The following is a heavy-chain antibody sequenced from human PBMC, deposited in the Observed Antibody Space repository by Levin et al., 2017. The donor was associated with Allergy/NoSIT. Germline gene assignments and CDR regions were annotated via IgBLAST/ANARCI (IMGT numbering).Heavy chain of an antibody. V-gene: IGHV3-7*01. CDR2: IKQDGSEK. Sequence: GGSLRLSCAASGFTFSSYWMSWVRQAPGKGLEWVANIKQDGSEKYYVDSVKGRFTISRDNAKNSLYLQMNSLRAEDTAVYYCARDQSYYDFWSGYYKAGGMDVWGQGTTVTVSS. CDR1: GFTFSSYW. J-gene: IGHJ6*02. D-gene: IGHD3-3*01. CDR3: ARDQSYYDFWSGYYKAGGMDV.